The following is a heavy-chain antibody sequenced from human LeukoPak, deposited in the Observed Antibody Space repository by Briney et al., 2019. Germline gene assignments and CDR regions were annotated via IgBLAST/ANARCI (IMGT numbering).Heavy chain of an antibody. J-gene: IGHJ4*02. CDR1: GGSFSGYY. Sequence: SETLSLTCAVYGGSFSGYYWSWIRQPPGKGLEWIGEINHSGSTNYNPSLKSRVTISVDTSKNQFSLKLSSVTAEDTAVYYCAKDLYDILTGYYFRNKPEYYFDYWGQGTLVTVSS. V-gene: IGHV4-34*01. D-gene: IGHD3-9*01. CDR2: INHSGST. CDR3: AKDLYDILTGYYFRNKPEYYFDY.